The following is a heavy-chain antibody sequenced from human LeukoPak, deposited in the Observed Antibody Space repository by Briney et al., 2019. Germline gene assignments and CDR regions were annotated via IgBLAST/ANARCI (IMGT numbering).Heavy chain of an antibody. V-gene: IGHV3-33*01. D-gene: IGHD2-21*02. CDR3: ARASGVTHSGETEVSSGPCYYFYYYGMCV. Sequence: GGSLRLSCVPPGVTSSSYSMHRVRQAPGKGLEWVAVIWYDGSNKYYADSVKGRFTISRDNSKNTLYLQMNRLRAEDTAVYYCARASGVTHSGETEVSSGPCYYFYYYGMCVCGQGTTVTVSS. CDR1: GVTSSSYS. J-gene: IGHJ6*02. CDR2: IWYDGSNK.